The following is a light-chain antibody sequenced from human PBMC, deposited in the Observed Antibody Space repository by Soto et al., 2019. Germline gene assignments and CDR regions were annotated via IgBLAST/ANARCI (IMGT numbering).Light chain of an antibody. J-gene: IGKJ4*01. V-gene: IGKV3D-20*02. Sequence: EVVLTQSPGTLSLSPGERATLSFRASQTVRNNYLAWYQQKPGQAPRLLIYDASSRATGIPDRFSGGGSGTDFTLTISRLEPEDFATYYCQQSYSTAFTFGGGTKVDIK. CDR1: QTVRNNY. CDR3: QQSYSTAFT. CDR2: DAS.